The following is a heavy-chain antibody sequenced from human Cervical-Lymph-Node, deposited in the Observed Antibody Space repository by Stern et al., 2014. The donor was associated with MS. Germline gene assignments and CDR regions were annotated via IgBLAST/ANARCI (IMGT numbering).Heavy chain of an antibody. CDR3: ARALAAALYAMDV. CDR1: GYTFTSYL. J-gene: IGHJ6*02. D-gene: IGHD6-13*01. CDR2: INLSGCTT. V-gene: IGHV1-46*01. Sequence: VQLEESGAEVKKPGASVKVSCKASGYTFTSYLMHWVRQATGHRPEWMGIINLSGCTTTYAQKFQGRVTMTRDTSTRTVYMELSSLRSEDTAVYYCARALAAALYAMDVWGQGTTVTVSS.